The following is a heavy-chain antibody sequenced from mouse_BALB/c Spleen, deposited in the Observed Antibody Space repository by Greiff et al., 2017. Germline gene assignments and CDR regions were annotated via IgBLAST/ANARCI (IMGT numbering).Heavy chain of an antibody. J-gene: IGHJ4*01. Sequence: QVQLQQSGAELVRPGVSVKISCKGSGYTFTDYAMHWVKQSHAKSLEWIGVISTYYGDASYNQKFKGKATMTVDKSSSTAYMELARLTSEDSAIYYCARSQYGKGAMDYWGQGTSVTVSS. D-gene: IGHD2-10*02. CDR3: ARSQYGKGAMDY. CDR1: GYTFTDYA. V-gene: IGHV1S137*01. CDR2: ISTYYGDA.